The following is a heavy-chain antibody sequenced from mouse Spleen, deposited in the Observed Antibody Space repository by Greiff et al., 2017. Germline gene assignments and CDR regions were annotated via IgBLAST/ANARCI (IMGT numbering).Heavy chain of an antibody. V-gene: IGHV5-15*01. CDR2: ISNLAYSI. CDR1: GFTFSDYG. D-gene: IGHD2-1*01. CDR3: ARHNGNYPFDY. J-gene: IGHJ2*01. Sequence: EVQLVESGGGLVKPGGSLKLSCAASGFTFSDYGMAWVRQAPGKGPEWVAFISNLAYSIYYADTVTGRFTISRENAKNTLYLEMSSLRSEDTAMYYCARHNGNYPFDYWGQGTTLTVSS.